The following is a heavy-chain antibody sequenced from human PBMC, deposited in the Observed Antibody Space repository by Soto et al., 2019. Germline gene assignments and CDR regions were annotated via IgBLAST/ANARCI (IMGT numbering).Heavy chain of an antibody. J-gene: IGHJ6*02. D-gene: IGHD3-22*01. CDR3: ARDTITMIVVVTPEYGMDV. V-gene: IGHV1-3*01. CDR1: GYTFTSYA. Sequence: QVQLVQSGAEVKKPGASVKVSCKASGYTFTSYAMHWVRQAPGQRLEWMGGINAGNGKTKYSQKFQGRVTITRDTSASTAYMELSSLRSEDTAVYYCARDTITMIVVVTPEYGMDVWGQGTTVTVSS. CDR2: INAGNGKT.